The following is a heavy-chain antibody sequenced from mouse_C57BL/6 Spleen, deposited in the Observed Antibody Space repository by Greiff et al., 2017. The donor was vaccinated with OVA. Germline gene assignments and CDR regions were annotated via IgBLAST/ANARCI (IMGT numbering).Heavy chain of an antibody. CDR2: IHPNSGST. V-gene: IGHV1-64*01. Sequence: QVQLKQPGAELVKPGASVKLSCKASGYTFTSYWMHWVKQRPGQGLEWIGMIHPNSGSTNYNEKFKSKATLTVDKSSSTAYMQLSSLTSEDSAVYYCARGVIIDYYAMDYWGQGTSVTVSS. CDR1: GYTFTSYW. D-gene: IGHD1-1*01. J-gene: IGHJ4*01. CDR3: ARGVIIDYYAMDY.